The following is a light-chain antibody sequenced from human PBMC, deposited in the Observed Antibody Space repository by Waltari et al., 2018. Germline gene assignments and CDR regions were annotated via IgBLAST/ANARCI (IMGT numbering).Light chain of an antibody. Sequence: DIQMTQSPSSLSASVGDKVTITCRASQSISTWLAWFQLKPGKAPKLLIYKASNLESGVPSRFSGSGSGTEFTLTISSLLPEDFANYYCQQYNSDSHSFGQGTRLEIK. V-gene: IGKV1-5*03. CDR3: QQYNSDSHS. J-gene: IGKJ2*01. CDR2: KAS. CDR1: QSISTW.